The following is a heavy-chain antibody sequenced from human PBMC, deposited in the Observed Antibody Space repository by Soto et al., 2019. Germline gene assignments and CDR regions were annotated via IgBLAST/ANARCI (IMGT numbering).Heavy chain of an antibody. J-gene: IGHJ2*01. D-gene: IGHD5-18*01. CDR3: ARVEPVGYSYGYWYFDL. CDR1: GFTFSSYA. Sequence: GGSLRLSCAASGFTFSSYAMHWVRQAPGKGLEYVSAISSNGGSTYYANSVKGRFTISRDNSKNTLYLQMGSLRAEDMAVYYCARVEPVGYSYGYWYFDLWGRGTLVTVSS. V-gene: IGHV3-64*01. CDR2: ISSNGGST.